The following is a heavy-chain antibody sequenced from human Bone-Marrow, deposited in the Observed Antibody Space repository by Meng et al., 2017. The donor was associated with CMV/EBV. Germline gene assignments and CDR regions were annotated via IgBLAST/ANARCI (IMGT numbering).Heavy chain of an antibody. Sequence: SEPLSLTCAVYGGSFSGYYWSWIRQPPGKGLEWIGEINHSGSTNYNPSLKSRVTISVDTSKNQFSLKLRAVTAADTAVYYWARVRLTKPGVPLMDVWGQGTTVTASS. CDR3: ARVRLTKPGVPLMDV. CDR2: INHSGST. CDR1: GGSFSGYY. J-gene: IGHJ6*02. V-gene: IGHV4-34*01. D-gene: IGHD3-3*01.